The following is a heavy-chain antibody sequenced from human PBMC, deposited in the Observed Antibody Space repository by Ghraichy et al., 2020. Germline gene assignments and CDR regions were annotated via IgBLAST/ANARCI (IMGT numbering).Heavy chain of an antibody. CDR1: GGSISSSSYY. CDR3: ARVLWFGELEEPDY. J-gene: IGHJ4*02. CDR2: IYYSGST. V-gene: IGHV4-39*01. Sequence: GSLRLSCTVSGGSISSSSYYWGWIRQPPGKGLEWIGSIYYSGSTYYNPSLKSRVTISVDTSKNQFSLKLSSVTAADTAVYYCARVLWFGELEEPDYWGQGTLVTVSS. D-gene: IGHD3-10*01.